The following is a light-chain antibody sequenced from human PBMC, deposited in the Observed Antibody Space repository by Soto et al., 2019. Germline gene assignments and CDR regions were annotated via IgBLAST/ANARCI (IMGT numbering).Light chain of an antibody. V-gene: IGLV2-14*01. CDR1: SNDIGANNY. J-gene: IGLJ2*01. CDR2: EAA. CDR3: TSYTSTSTLV. Sequence: QSALTQPASVSGSPGQSITISCTGTSNDIGANNYVSWYQHHPGKAPKILIYEAANRPSGVSHRFSGSKSANTASLTISGLQAEDEADYFSTSYTSTSTLVFGGGTKLTVL.